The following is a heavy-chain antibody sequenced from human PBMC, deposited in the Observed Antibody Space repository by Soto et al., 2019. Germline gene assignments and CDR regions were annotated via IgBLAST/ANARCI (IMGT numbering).Heavy chain of an antibody. Sequence: GGSLRLSCAASGFSFSNAWMNWVRQAPGKGLEWVSAISGRGDSTFYADSMGGRFTISRDNSKNTLYLQMKSLRAGDTAVYYCGARKSIAAVAGTDYWGQGTLVTVSS. CDR1: GFSFSNAW. CDR2: ISGRGDST. J-gene: IGHJ4*02. V-gene: IGHV3-23*01. CDR3: GARKSIAAVAGTDY. D-gene: IGHD6-19*01.